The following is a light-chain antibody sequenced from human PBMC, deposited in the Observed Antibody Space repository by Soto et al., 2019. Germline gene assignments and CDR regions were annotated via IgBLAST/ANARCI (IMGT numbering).Light chain of an antibody. CDR2: AAT. J-gene: IGKJ1*01. CDR3: QQSSSFPPWT. Sequence: DIKMTQSPSVVSASVGDRVTITCRASQHIATWLTWYQKKPGRAPELLIYAATIMQSGVPSRFSGSGFGTELSPPISSRQPEEFATLFCQQSSSFPPWTFGLRTSVEI. CDR1: QHIATW. V-gene: IGKV1-12*01.